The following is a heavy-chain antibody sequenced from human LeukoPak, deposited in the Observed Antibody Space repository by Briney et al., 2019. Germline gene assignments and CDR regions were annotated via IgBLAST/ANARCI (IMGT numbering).Heavy chain of an antibody. D-gene: IGHD4-17*01. CDR2: IYSGGST. CDR3: AKEDYGDSKYFQH. J-gene: IGHJ1*01. CDR1: GFTVSSNY. Sequence: GGSLRLSCAASGFTVSSNYMSWVRQAPGKGLEWVSVIYSGGSTYYADSVKGRFTISRDNSKNTLYLQMNSLRAEDTAVYYCAKEDYGDSKYFQHWGQGTLVTVSS. V-gene: IGHV3-53*05.